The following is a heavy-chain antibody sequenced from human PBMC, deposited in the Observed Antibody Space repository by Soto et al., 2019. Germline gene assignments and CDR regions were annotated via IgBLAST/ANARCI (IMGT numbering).Heavy chain of an antibody. V-gene: IGHV4-31*03. D-gene: IGHD5-18*01. CDR2: IYYSGST. CDR3: ARDPANSPPYGMDV. J-gene: IGHJ6*02. Sequence: ASETLSLTCTVSGGSISSGGYYWSWIRQHPGKGLEWIGYIYYSGSTYYNPSLKSRVTISVDTSKNQFFLKLSSVTAADTAVYYCARDPANSPPYGMDVWGQGTTVTVSS. CDR1: GGSISSGGYY.